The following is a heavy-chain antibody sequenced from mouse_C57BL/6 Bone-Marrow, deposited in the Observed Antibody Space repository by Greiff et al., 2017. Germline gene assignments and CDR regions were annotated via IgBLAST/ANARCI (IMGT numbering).Heavy chain of an antibody. CDR3: ARANWDGFDWYFDV. J-gene: IGHJ1*03. CDR1: EYEFPSYD. CDR2: INSDGGST. V-gene: IGHV5-2*01. Sequence: EVKLMESGGGLVQPGESLKLSCESNEYEFPSYDLSWVRQTPEKRLELVAAINSDGGSTSYPDTMERRFIISSDNTKETLYLQMSSQRSEDTALDYCARANWDGFDWYFDVWGTGTTVTVSS. D-gene: IGHD4-1*01.